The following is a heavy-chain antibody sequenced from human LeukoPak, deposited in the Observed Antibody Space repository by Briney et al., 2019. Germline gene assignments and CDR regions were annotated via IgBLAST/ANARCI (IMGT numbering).Heavy chain of an antibody. V-gene: IGHV3-23*01. D-gene: IGHD3-22*01. CDR1: GFTFSSYA. J-gene: IGHJ4*02. CDR3: ARLSYDSSGCFDY. Sequence: GGSLRLSCADSGFTFSSYAMSWVRQAPGKGLEWVSAISGSGGSAYYADSVKGRFTISRDNSKNTLYLQMNSLRAEDTAVYYCARLSYDSSGCFDYWGQGTLVTVSS. CDR2: ISGSGGSA.